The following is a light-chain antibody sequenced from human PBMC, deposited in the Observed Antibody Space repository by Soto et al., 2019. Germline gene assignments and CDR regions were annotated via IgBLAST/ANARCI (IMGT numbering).Light chain of an antibody. CDR1: SSNIGAGYD. CDR3: QSDDSSLSGRV. Sequence: QSVLTQPPSLSGAPGQRVTISCTGSSSNIGAGYDVHWYQQLPGTAPKLLIYGNSNRPSGVPDRFSGSKSGTSASLAITGLQAEDEADYYCQSDDSSLSGRVFGGGTKLTVL. V-gene: IGLV1-40*01. CDR2: GNS. J-gene: IGLJ3*02.